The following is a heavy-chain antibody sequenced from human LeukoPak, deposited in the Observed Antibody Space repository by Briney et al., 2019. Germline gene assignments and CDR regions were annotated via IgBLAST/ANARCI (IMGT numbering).Heavy chain of an antibody. CDR3: AKGGKWDVTPFDY. CDR2: ISGGGGST. D-gene: IGHD1-26*01. V-gene: IGHV3-23*01. CDR1: GFTFTSYS. J-gene: IGHJ4*02. Sequence: GGSLRLSCAASGFTFTSYSMNWVRQAPGKGLEWVSTISGGGGSTYNADSVKGRFTISRDNSKNTLYLQVNSLRAEDTAVYYCAKGGKWDVTPFDYWGQGTLVTVSS.